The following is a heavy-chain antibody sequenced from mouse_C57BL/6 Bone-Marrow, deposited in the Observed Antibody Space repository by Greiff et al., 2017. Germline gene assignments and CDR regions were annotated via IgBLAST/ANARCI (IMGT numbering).Heavy chain of an antibody. CDR3: TGLSYDYGYYFDY. D-gene: IGHD2-4*01. J-gene: IGHJ2*01. V-gene: IGHV6-3*01. CDR1: GFTFSNYW. CDR2: IRLKSDNYAT. Sequence: EVKLMESGGGLVQPGGSMKLSCVASGFTFSNYWMNWVRQSPEKGLEWVAQIRLKSDNYATHYAESVKGRFTISRDDSKSSVYLQMNNLRAEDTGIYYCTGLSYDYGYYFDYWGQGTTLTVSS.